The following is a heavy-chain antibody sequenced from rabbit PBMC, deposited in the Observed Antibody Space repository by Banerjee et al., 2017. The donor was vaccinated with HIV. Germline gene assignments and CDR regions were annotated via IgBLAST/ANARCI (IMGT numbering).Heavy chain of an antibody. D-gene: IGHD4-1*01. CDR1: GFDFSSYG. V-gene: IGHV1S36*01. CDR3: VRHNSGLTL. CDR2: ITYGGSA. Sequence: QEHLVESGGGLVTLGGSLKLTCKASGFDFSSYGVSWVRQAPGKGLEWIGYITYGGSALYASWAKGRFTISRTSTTVDLKMTSLTAADTATYFCVRHNSGLTLWGQGTLVTVS. J-gene: IGHJ4*01.